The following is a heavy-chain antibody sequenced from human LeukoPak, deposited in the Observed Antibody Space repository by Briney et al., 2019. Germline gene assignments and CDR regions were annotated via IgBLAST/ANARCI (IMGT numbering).Heavy chain of an antibody. J-gene: IGHJ4*02. D-gene: IGHD1-26*01. V-gene: IGHV3-66*01. Sequence: GGSLRLSCAASGFTVSSNYMSWVRQAPGKGLEWVSVIYSGGSTYYADSVKGRFTISRDNSKNTLYLQMNSLRAEDTAVYYCARDHVGATYNYWGQGTLVTVSS. CDR1: GFTVSSNY. CDR2: IYSGGST. CDR3: ARDHVGATYNY.